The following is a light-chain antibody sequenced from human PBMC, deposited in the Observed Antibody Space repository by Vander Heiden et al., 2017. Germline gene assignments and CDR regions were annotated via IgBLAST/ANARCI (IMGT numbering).Light chain of an antibody. CDR3: CSYAGSSTHVV. J-gene: IGLJ2*01. Sequence: SALTQPASLSGSPGQWLTISCTGTSSDVWSYNLVSWYQQHPGKAPKLMIYEGSKRPSGVSNRFSGSKSGNTASLTISGLQAEDEADYYCCSYAGSSTHVVFGGGTKLTVL. CDR1: SSDVWSYNL. CDR2: EGS. V-gene: IGLV2-23*01.